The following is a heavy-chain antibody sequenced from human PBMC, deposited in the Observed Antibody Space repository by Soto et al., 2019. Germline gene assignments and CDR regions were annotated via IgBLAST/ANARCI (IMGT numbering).Heavy chain of an antibody. CDR1: GYTFTSYY. Sequence: GASVKVSCKASGYTFTSYYMHWVRQAPGQGLEWMGIINPSGGSTSYAQKFQGRVTMTRDTSTSTVYMELSSLRSEDTAVYYCARVLTGYDSSGYYDACFDYWGQGTLVTVSS. D-gene: IGHD3-22*01. V-gene: IGHV1-46*01. CDR2: INPSGGST. J-gene: IGHJ4*02. CDR3: ARVLTGYDSSGYYDACFDY.